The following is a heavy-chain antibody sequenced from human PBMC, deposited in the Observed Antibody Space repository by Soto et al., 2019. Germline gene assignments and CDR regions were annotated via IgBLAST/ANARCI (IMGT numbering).Heavy chain of an antibody. V-gene: IGHV3-23*01. CDR2: ISGSGGST. CDR1: GFTFSSYA. CDR3: AKDHDTYCSSTSCYTNYFDY. D-gene: IGHD2-2*02. Sequence: PGGSLRLSCAASGFTFSSYAMSWVRQAPGKGLEWVSAISGSGGSTYYADSVKGRFTISRDNSKNTLYLQMNSLRAEDTAVYYCAKDHDTYCSSTSCYTNYFDYWGQGTLVTVSS. J-gene: IGHJ4*02.